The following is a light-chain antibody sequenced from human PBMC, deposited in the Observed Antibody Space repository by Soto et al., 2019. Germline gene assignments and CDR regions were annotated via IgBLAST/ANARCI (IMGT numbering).Light chain of an antibody. J-gene: IGLJ1*01. CDR1: SREVGGYNL. CDR3: CSYAGGNSYV. CDR2: EVS. Sequence: SVLTQPASLSGSPGQSLTLSCTGTSREVGGYNLVSWYQQHPGKAPKLMIYEVSERPSGVSNRFSGSKSGDTASLTISGLQAEDEADYYCCSYAGGNSYVFGTGTKVTV. V-gene: IGLV2-23*02.